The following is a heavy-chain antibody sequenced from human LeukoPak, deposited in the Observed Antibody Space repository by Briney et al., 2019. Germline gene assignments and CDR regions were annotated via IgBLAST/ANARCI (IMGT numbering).Heavy chain of an antibody. CDR1: GFTFSSYG. CDR2: IRSDGSDK. J-gene: IGHJ4*02. V-gene: IGHV3-30*02. CDR3: VKDTPTTGYHLDS. D-gene: IGHD1-1*01. Sequence: PGGSLRLSCAASGFTFSSYGMHWVRQAPGKGLEWVAFIRSDGSDKSFADSVEGRFTISRDNSENKLYLQINSLRVEDTAVYYCVKDTPTTGYHLDSWGQGTLVTVSS.